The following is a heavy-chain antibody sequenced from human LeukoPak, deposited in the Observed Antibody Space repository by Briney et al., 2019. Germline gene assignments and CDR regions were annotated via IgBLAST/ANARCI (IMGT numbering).Heavy chain of an antibody. J-gene: IGHJ4*02. V-gene: IGHV4-59*01. Sequence: SETLSLTCTVCGGSISSYFWSWIRPPPGKGLEWIGYIYYCGRTNYNPSLKSRVTISVDTSKNQFSLKLSSVAAADTAVYYCARLTTTAVAGTPFDYWGQGTLVTVSS. CDR2: IYYCGRT. D-gene: IGHD6-19*01. CDR1: GGSISSYF. CDR3: ARLTTTAVAGTPFDY.